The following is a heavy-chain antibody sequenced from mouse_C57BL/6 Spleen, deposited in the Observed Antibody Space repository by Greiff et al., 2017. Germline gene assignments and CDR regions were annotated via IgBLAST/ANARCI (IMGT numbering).Heavy chain of an antibody. V-gene: IGHV14-4*01. Sequence: EVQLVESGAELVRPGASVKLSCTASGFNIKDDYMHWVKQRPEQGLEWIGWIDPENGDTEYASKFQGKATITADTSSNTAYLQLSSLTSEDTAVYYCTTLTTVVHDWGQGTTLTVSS. CDR2: IDPENGDT. J-gene: IGHJ2*01. CDR1: GFNIKDDY. D-gene: IGHD1-1*01. CDR3: TTLTTVVHD.